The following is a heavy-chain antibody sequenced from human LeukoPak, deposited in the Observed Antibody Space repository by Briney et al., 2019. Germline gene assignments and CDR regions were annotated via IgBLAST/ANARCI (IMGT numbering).Heavy chain of an antibody. Sequence: SETLSLTCTVSGGSISSSSYYWGWIRQPPGKGLEWIGSIYYSGSTYYNPSLKSRVTISVDTSKNQFSLKLSSVTAADTAVYYCAKHLTVYYFDYWGQGTLVTVSS. D-gene: IGHD4-17*01. CDR2: IYYSGST. CDR1: GGSISSSSYY. J-gene: IGHJ4*02. CDR3: AKHLTVYYFDY. V-gene: IGHV4-39*01.